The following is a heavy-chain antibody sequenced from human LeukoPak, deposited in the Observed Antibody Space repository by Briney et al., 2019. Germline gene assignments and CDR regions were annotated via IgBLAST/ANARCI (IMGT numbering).Heavy chain of an antibody. CDR1: GFIFSGNS. Sequence: PGGSLRLSCAASGFIFSGNSMHWVRQAPGKGLEWVAVISYDGSNKYYADSVRGRFTISRDTSKNTLYLQMNSLRAEGTALYYCAKQNNFDTSGLDYWGQGTLVTVSS. CDR3: AKQNNFDTSGLDY. CDR2: ISYDGSNK. V-gene: IGHV3-30*04. D-gene: IGHD3-22*01. J-gene: IGHJ4*02.